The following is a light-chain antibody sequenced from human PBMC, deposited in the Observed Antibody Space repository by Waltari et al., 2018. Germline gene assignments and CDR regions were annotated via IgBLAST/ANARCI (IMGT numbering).Light chain of an antibody. V-gene: IGKV3-15*01. CDR1: QSVSIK. Sequence: EIVMTQSPANLSVSPGESATLSCRASQSVSIKLAWYQQIPGQAPRLIISDASTRATVIPPSFSGSGSGTDFTLTISSLQSEDFAVYYCQQYNNWPLTFGGGTKVEIK. CDR3: QQYNNWPLT. CDR2: DAS. J-gene: IGKJ4*01.